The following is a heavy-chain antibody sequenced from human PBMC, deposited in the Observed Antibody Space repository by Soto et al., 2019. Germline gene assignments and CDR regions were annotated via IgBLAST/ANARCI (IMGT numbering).Heavy chain of an antibody. Sequence: ALRLSCASSLFTFSSYGMHLVLHAPGKGLEWVAVISYDGSNKYYADSVKGRFTISRDNSKNTLYLQMNSLRAEDTAVYYCAKGGRWLQLVYFQHWGQGTLVTVSS. CDR1: LFTFSSYG. J-gene: IGHJ1*01. D-gene: IGHD5-12*01. V-gene: IGHV3-30*18. CDR3: AKGGRWLQLVYFQH. CDR2: ISYDGSNK.